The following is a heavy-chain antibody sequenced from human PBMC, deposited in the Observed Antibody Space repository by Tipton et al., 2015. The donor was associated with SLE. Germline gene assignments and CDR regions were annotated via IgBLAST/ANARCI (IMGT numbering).Heavy chain of an antibody. CDR2: IYYSGST. Sequence: TLSLTCTVSGGSISSGGYYWSWIRQYPGKGLEWIGYIYYSGSTYYNPSLKSRVTISVDTSKNQFSLKLSSVTAADTAVYYCARDYSSGYFDYWGQGTLVTVSS. D-gene: IGHD6-19*01. J-gene: IGHJ4*02. CDR1: GGSISSGGYY. CDR3: ARDYSSGYFDY. V-gene: IGHV4-31*03.